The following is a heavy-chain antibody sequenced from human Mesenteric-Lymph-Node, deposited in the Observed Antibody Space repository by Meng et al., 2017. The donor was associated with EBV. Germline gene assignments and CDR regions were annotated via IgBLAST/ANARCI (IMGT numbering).Heavy chain of an antibody. D-gene: IGHD3-10*01. V-gene: IGHV3-74*01. CDR1: GFTCSSAW. J-gene: IGHJ2*01. CDR2: INSGATTI. CDR3: VRLRGWYFDL. Sequence: VWLVGSGGGLVQPGGTLGSSVATSGFTCSSAWLHWVRQGPGKGLVWVARINSGATTINYADSVQGRFTISRDNAKNTLYLQMNSRRAEDTAVYYCVRLRGWYFDLWGRGTLVTVSS.